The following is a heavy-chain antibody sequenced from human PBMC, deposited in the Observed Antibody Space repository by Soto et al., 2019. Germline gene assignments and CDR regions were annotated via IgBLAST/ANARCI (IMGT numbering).Heavy chain of an antibody. Sequence: GESLKISCKGSGYSFTSYWIGGVRQMPGKGLEWMGIIYPGDSDTRYSPSFQGQVTISADKSISTAYLQWSSLKASDTAMYYCARHGGAIVVVPAAYTYYYGMDVWGQGTTVTVSS. CDR1: GYSFTSYW. D-gene: IGHD2-2*01. V-gene: IGHV5-51*01. J-gene: IGHJ6*02. CDR3: ARHGGAIVVVPAAYTYYYGMDV. CDR2: IYPGDSDT.